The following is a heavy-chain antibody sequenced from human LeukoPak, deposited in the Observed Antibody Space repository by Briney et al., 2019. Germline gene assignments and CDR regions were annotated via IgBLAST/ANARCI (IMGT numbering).Heavy chain of an antibody. CDR3: ARGGSGNYYTT. D-gene: IGHD3-3*01. CDR2: ISGSGGST. CDR1: GFTFSSYA. Sequence: GGSLRLSCAASGFTFSSYAMSWVRQAPGKGLEWVSAISGSGGSTYYADSVKGRFTISRDNSKNTLYLQMNSLRAGDTAVYYCARGGSGNYYTTWGQGTLVTVSS. V-gene: IGHV3-23*01. J-gene: IGHJ5*02.